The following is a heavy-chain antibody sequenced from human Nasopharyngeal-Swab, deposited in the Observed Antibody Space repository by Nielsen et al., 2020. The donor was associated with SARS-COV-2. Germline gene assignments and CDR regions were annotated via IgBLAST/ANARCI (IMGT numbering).Heavy chain of an antibody. Sequence: GESLKISCAASGFTFSSYAMSWVRQAPGKGLEWVSAISGSGGSTYYADSVKGRFTISRDNSKNTLYLQMNSLRAEDTAVYYCAKGERITIFGVVTPFDCWGQGTLVTVSS. J-gene: IGHJ4*02. V-gene: IGHV3-23*01. D-gene: IGHD3-3*01. CDR1: GFTFSSYA. CDR2: ISGSGGST. CDR3: AKGERITIFGVVTPFDC.